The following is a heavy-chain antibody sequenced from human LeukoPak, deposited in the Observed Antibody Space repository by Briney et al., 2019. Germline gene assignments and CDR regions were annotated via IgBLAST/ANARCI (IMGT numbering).Heavy chain of an antibody. CDR2: ISSSSSYI. CDR3: AKDLRGIAAAGLDDY. CDR1: GFTFSSYS. J-gene: IGHJ4*02. Sequence: PGGSLRLSCAASGFTFSSYSMNWVRQAPGKGLEWVSSISSSSSYIYYADSVKGRFTISRDNSKNTLYLQMNSLRAEDTAVYYCAKDLRGIAAAGLDDYWGQGTLVTVSS. V-gene: IGHV3-21*04. D-gene: IGHD6-13*01.